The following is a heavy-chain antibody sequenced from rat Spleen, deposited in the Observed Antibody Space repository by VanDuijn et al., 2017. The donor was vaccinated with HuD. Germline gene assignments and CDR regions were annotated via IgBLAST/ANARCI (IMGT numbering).Heavy chain of an antibody. CDR3: ARSYGGYTSNWFPY. J-gene: IGHJ3*01. D-gene: IGHD1-11*01. V-gene: IGHV2-41*01. CDR2: IWNTGGT. CDR1: GFSLTSYH. Sequence: QVQLKESGPGLVQPSQTLSLTCTVAGFSLTSYHVHWVRQPPGKGLEWMGSIWNTGGTRYNSALKSRLSISRDTSKSQVFLKMKSLQTDDTVIYFCARSYGGYTSNWFPYWGQGTLVTVSS.